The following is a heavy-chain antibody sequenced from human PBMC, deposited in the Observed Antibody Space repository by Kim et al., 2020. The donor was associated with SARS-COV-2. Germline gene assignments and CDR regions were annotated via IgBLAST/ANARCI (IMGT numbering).Heavy chain of an antibody. CDR1: GYTFTSYA. J-gene: IGHJ6*02. CDR2: INTNTGNP. Sequence: ASVKVSCKASGYTFTSYAMNWVRQAPGQGLEGMGWINTNTGNPTYAQGFTGRFVFSLDTPISTAYLQISSPKAEDTAVYYCARAQRYYDILTGYRSGYGMDVWGQGTTVTVSS. CDR3: ARAQRYYDILTGYRSGYGMDV. D-gene: IGHD3-9*01. V-gene: IGHV7-4-1*02.